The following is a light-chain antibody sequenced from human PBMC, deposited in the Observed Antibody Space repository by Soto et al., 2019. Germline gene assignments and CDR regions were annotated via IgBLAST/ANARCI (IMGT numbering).Light chain of an antibody. CDR1: QSVSSY. Sequence: EIVLTQSPATLSLSPGERATLSCRASQSVSSYFAWYQQKPGQAPRLLIYDASNKATGIPDRFSGSGSGTDFTLTISNLEPEDFAVYYCQQRSNWPLTFGGGTRVEIK. CDR2: DAS. J-gene: IGKJ4*01. V-gene: IGKV3-11*01. CDR3: QQRSNWPLT.